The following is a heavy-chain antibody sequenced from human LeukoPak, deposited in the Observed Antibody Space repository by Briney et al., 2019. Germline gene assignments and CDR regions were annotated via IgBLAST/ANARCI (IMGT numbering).Heavy chain of an antibody. Sequence: SVKVSCKASGFTFTSSVVQWVRQARGQRLEWIGWIVVGSGNTNYAQKFQERVTITRDMSTSTAYMELSSLRSEDTAVYYCAADSGSYLDAFDIWGQGTMVTVSS. J-gene: IGHJ3*02. CDR3: AADSGSYLDAFDI. V-gene: IGHV1-58*01. CDR1: GFTFTSSV. D-gene: IGHD1-26*01. CDR2: IVVGSGNT.